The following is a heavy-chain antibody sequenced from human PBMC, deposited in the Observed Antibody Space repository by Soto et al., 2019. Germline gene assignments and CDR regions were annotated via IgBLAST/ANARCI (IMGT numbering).Heavy chain of an antibody. J-gene: IGHJ4*02. V-gene: IGHV1-3*01. CDR2: INAGYGNT. CDR3: ARDTGDGTFDF. CDR1: GYTFSSYA. D-gene: IGHD7-27*01. Sequence: ASVNVSCKASGYTFSSYAMHWVRQAPGQRLEWMGWINAGYGNTKSSQKSQDRVTISRDTSASTAYMELTSLRSEDTAVYYCARDTGDGTFDFWGQGTLVTVSS.